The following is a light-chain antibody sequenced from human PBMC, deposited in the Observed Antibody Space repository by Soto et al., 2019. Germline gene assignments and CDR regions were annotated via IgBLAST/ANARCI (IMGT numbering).Light chain of an antibody. V-gene: IGKV1-5*03. CDR2: KAS. Sequence: IQLTQSPSSLSSSVGDSVTITCRASQSISIWLAWYQQKPGKAPKILIYKASSLESGVPSRFSGSGSGTEFTLTISSLQPDDFATYYCQHYNSYSEAFGQGTKVDI. CDR3: QHYNSYSEA. J-gene: IGKJ1*01. CDR1: QSISIW.